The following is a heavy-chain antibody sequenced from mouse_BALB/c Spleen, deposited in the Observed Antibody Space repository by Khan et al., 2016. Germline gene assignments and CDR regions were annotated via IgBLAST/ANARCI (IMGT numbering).Heavy chain of an antibody. D-gene: IGHD1-1*01. CDR2: IWGGGST. CDR3: AKPYYGSYAMDY. Sequence: VELVESGPGLVAPSQSLSITCTVAGFSLTDYGVSWIRQPPGKGLEWLGVIWGGGSTYYNSALKSRLSISKDNSKSQVFLKMNSLQTDDTAMYSCAKPYYGSYAMDYWGQGTAVTVSS. J-gene: IGHJ4*01. V-gene: IGHV2-6-5*01. CDR1: GFSLTDYG.